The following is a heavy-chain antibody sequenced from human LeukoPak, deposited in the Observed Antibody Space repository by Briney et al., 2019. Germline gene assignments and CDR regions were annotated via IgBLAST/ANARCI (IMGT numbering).Heavy chain of an antibody. V-gene: IGHV4-34*01. CDR3: AIRIAAAGTEAFDI. J-gene: IGHJ3*02. D-gene: IGHD6-13*01. CDR1: GGSFSGYY. CDR2: INHSGST. Sequence: PSETLSLTCAVYGGSFSGYYWSWIRQPPGKGLEWIGEINHSGSTNYNPSLKSRVTISVDTSKNQFSLKLSSVTAADTAVYYCAIRIAAAGTEAFDIWGQGTMVTVSS.